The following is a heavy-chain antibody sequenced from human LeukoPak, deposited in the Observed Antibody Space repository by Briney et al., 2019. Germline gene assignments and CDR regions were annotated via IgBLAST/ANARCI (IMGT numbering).Heavy chain of an antibody. CDR3: ARDPNYYDSSGYYGY. CDR2: IIPIFGTA. V-gene: IGHV1-69*06. D-gene: IGHD3-22*01. J-gene: IGHJ4*02. CDR1: GDTFSSYA. Sequence: ASVKVSCKASGDTFSSYAISWVRQAPGQGLEWMGGIIPIFGTANYAQKFQGRVTITADKSTSTAYMELSSLRSEDTAVYYCARDPNYYDSSGYYGYWGQGTLVTVSS.